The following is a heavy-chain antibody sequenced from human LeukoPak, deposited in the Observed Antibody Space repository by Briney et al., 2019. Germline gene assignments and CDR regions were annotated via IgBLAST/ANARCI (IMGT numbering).Heavy chain of an antibody. Sequence: GRSLRRYCAASGFTFSSYAMHWVRQAPGKGLEWVAVISYDGSNKYYADSVKGRFTISRDNSKNTLYLQMNSLRAEDTAVYYCASEGHYYDSSGYPPPFDYWGQGTLVTVSS. J-gene: IGHJ4*02. CDR3: ASEGHYYDSSGYPPPFDY. CDR1: GFTFSSYA. V-gene: IGHV3-30-3*01. D-gene: IGHD3-22*01. CDR2: ISYDGSNK.